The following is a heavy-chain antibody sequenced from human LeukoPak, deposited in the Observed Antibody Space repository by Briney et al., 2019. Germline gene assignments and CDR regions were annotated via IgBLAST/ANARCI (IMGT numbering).Heavy chain of an antibody. CDR2: VFYSGNT. D-gene: IGHD3-22*01. Sequence: SETLSLTCTVSGGSMSPYYWNWIRQAPGKGLEWIGYVFYSGNTYYNPSLRGRVTISIDTSKSQFSLNLSSVTAADTAVYYCAREYYYDSSGYYYDAFDIWGQGTMVTVSS. CDR1: GGSMSPYY. CDR3: AREYYYDSSGYYYDAFDI. V-gene: IGHV4-59*01. J-gene: IGHJ3*02.